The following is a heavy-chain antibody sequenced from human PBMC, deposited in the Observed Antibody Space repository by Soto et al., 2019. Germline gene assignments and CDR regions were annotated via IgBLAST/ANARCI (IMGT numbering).Heavy chain of an antibody. Sequence: EVQLVESGGGLVQPGGSLRLSCAASGFTFSRYWMYWVRHAPGKGLVWVSRINSDGSSTNYADSVKGRFTISRDNAKNTVYLQMKSLRVEDTAVYYCARDQGYVGFENWGQGTLLTVSS. CDR1: GFTFSRYW. CDR2: INSDGSST. CDR3: ARDQGYVGFEN. J-gene: IGHJ4*02. V-gene: IGHV3-74*01. D-gene: IGHD5-12*01.